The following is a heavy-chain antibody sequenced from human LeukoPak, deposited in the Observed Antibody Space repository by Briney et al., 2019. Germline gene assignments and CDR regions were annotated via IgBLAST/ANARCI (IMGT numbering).Heavy chain of an antibody. V-gene: IGHV3-9*01. CDR2: ISWNSHSI. Sequence: GRSLRLSCAASGFTFDDYAMHWVRQAPGKGLEWVSGISWNSHSIGYADSVKGRFTVSRGNAKNSLYLQMNSLRVEDTAFYYCARDRIHGSGCFDPWGQGTLVTVSS. J-gene: IGHJ5*02. CDR3: ARDRIHGSGCFDP. D-gene: IGHD6-19*01. CDR1: GFTFDDYA.